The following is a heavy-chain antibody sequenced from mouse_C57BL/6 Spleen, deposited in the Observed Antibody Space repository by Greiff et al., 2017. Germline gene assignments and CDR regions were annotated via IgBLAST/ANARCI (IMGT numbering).Heavy chain of an antibody. CDR3: ARVNSSGYGYAMDY. CDR1: GYTFTSYW. CDR2: IYPSDSET. Sequence: VQLQQPGAELVRPGSSVKLSCKASGYTFTSYWMDWVKQRPGQGLEWIGNIYPSDSETHYNQKFKDKATLTVDKSSSTAYMQLSSLTSEDSAVDYCARVNSSGYGYAMDYWGQGTSVTVAS. J-gene: IGHJ4*01. D-gene: IGHD3-2*02. V-gene: IGHV1-61*01.